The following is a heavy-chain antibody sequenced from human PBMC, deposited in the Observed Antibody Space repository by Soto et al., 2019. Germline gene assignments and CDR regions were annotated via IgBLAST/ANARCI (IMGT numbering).Heavy chain of an antibody. V-gene: IGHV3-33*01. CDR1: GFIFNRYG. CDR2: IWYDGSNK. CDR3: ARGPGRPPLRNYGMDV. J-gene: IGHJ6*04. Sequence: QVQLVESGGGVVQPGRSLRLSCAAPGFIFNRYGMHWVRQVPGKGLEWVAGIWYDGSNKNYADSVKGRFTSSRDNSKNTLSLQINSLRAEDTAVYYCARGPGRPPLRNYGMDVWGKGTTVTVSS.